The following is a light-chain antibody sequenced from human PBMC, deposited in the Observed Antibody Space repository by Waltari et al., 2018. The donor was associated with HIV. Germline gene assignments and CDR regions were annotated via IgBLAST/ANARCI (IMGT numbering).Light chain of an antibody. J-gene: IGLJ2*01. CDR2: AGD. CDR1: FGTVTTSSY. CDR3: LLHVAVSYL. V-gene: IGLV7-43*01. Sequence: QNVVTQESSLTVSPGGSVTLTCGLTFGTVTTSSYPNWCQQRPGHPPTALIYAGDTKHPWTPARFSGSVLDDKATLTLTAVRPEDEAVYYCLLHVAVSYLFGGGTFVTVL.